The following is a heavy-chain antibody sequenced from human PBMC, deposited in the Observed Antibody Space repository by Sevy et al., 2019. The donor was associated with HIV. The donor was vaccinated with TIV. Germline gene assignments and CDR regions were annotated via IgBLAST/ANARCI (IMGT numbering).Heavy chain of an antibody. D-gene: IGHD3-3*01. CDR2: IRYDESNK. Sequence: GGSLRLSCSASGFTFSDFDMNWVRQAPGKGPEWVAFIRYDESNKYYVESVKGRFTISRDNSKNTLYLQMNSLGPEDTTNYYCAKGTIFRTARVLEWLHVLGCYYGMDVWGQGTKVTVSS. V-gene: IGHV3-30*02. J-gene: IGHJ6*02. CDR3: AKGTIFRTARVLEWLHVLGCYYGMDV. CDR1: GFTFSDFD.